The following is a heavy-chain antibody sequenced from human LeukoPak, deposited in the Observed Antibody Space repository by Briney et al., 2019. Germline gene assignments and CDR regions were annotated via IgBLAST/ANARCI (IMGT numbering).Heavy chain of an antibody. Sequence: SQTLTLTCTVSGGSVSSVGDYWNWIRQPAGKGLEWIGRIYVSGSTDYNPSLESRVSMSLDTSENQFSLKLSSVTAADTAVYYCARGGYYGAFDYWGQGTLVTVAS. CDR2: IYVSGST. D-gene: IGHD3-10*01. CDR1: GGSVSSVGDY. J-gene: IGHJ4*02. V-gene: IGHV4-61*02. CDR3: ARGGYYGAFDY.